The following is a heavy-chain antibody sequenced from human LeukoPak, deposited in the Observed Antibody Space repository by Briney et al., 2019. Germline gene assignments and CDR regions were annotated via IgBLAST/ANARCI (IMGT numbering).Heavy chain of an antibody. CDR3: PRDQRGSRYASDY. Sequence: SETLSLTCTVSGGSISSGGYYWSWIRQHPGKGLEWIGYIYYSGSTYYNPSLKSRVTITVDTSKNQFSLKLSSVTAADTAVYYRPRDQRGSRYASDYWGQRTLATVSS. CDR2: IYYSGST. J-gene: IGHJ4*02. CDR1: GGSISSGGYY. D-gene: IGHD2-2*01. V-gene: IGHV4-31*03.